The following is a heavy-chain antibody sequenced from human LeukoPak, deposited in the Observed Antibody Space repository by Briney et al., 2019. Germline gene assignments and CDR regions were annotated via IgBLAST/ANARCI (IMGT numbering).Heavy chain of an antibody. CDR3: ARLQVGPSSYSSS. CDR1: GGSFSGYY. CDR2: IYYSGST. J-gene: IGHJ4*02. V-gene: IGHV4-39*01. Sequence: SSETLSLTCAVYGGSFSGYYWGWIRQPPGKGLEWIGSIYYSGSTYYNPSLKSRVTTSVDTSKNQFSLKLSSVTAADTAVYYCARLQVGPSSYSSSWGQGTLVAVSS. D-gene: IGHD6-13*01.